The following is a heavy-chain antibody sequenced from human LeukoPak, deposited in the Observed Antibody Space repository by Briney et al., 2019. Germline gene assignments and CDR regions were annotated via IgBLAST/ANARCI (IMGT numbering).Heavy chain of an antibody. CDR3: ARGGGGSPVFGVVIAYFDY. J-gene: IGHJ4*02. V-gene: IGHV4-59*01. Sequence: SETLSLTCTVSGGSISSYYWSWIRQPPGKGLEWIVYIYYSGSTNYNPSLKSRVTISVDTSKNQFSLKLSSVTAADTAVYYCARGGGGSPVFGVVIAYFDYWGQGTLVTVSS. CDR1: GGSISSYY. CDR2: IYYSGST. D-gene: IGHD3-3*01.